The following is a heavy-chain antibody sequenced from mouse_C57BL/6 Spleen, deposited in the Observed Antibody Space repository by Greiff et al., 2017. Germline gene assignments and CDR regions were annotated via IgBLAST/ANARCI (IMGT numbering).Heavy chain of an antibody. V-gene: IGHV5-16*01. Sequence: EVKVVESEGGLVQPGSSMKLSCTASGFTFSDYYMAWVRQVPEKGLEWVANINYDGSSTYYLDSLKSRFIISRDNAKNILYLQMSSLKSEDTATYYCARDGYLSYWYFDVWGTGTTVTVSS. D-gene: IGHD2-2*01. CDR2: INYDGSST. CDR3: ARDGYLSYWYFDV. CDR1: GFTFSDYY. J-gene: IGHJ1*03.